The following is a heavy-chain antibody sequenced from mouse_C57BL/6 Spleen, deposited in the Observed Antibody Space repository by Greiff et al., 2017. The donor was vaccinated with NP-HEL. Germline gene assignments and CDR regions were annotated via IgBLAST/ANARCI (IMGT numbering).Heavy chain of an antibody. CDR2: ISYDGSN. CDR3: ARAPLQAWFAY. J-gene: IGHJ3*01. CDR1: GYSITSGYY. Sequence: EVQLVESGPGLVKPSQSLSLTCSVTGYSITSGYYWNWIRQFPGNKLEWMGYISYDGSNNYNPSLKNRISITRDTSKNQFFLKLNSVTTEDTATYYCARAPLQAWFAYWGQGTLVTVSA. V-gene: IGHV3-6*01. D-gene: IGHD6-1*01.